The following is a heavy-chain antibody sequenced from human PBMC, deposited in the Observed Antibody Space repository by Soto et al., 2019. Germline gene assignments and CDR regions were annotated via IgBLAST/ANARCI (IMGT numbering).Heavy chain of an antibody. J-gene: IGHJ6*02. Sequence: GGSLRLSCAASGFAFSTYSVNWVRQAPGKGLEWVSHISSTSTTINYADSVRGRFTISRDNANNSLYLQMNSLRDEDTAVYYCARARCTSTSCYRGMDVWGQGTAVTVSS. CDR1: GFAFSTYS. CDR3: ARARCTSTSCYRGMDV. CDR2: ISSTSTTI. V-gene: IGHV3-48*02. D-gene: IGHD2-2*02.